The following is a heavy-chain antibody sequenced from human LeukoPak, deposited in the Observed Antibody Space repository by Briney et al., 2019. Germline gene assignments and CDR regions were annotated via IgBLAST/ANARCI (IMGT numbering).Heavy chain of an antibody. CDR2: IRTSSGGI. CDR1: GFTFSRYS. D-gene: IGHD2-21*02. Sequence: GGSLRLSCAASGFTFSRYSVNWVRQAPGKGLEWVAYIRTSSGGIYYAGSVKGRFTISTDTAKNSLYLEMNNLRDGDTAVYYCARDDSWAFDYWGQGTLVTVSS. CDR3: ARDDSWAFDY. V-gene: IGHV3-48*02. J-gene: IGHJ4*02.